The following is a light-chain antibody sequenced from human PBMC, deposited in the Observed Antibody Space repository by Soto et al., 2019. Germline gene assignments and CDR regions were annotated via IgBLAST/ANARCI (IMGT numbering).Light chain of an antibody. CDR1: QSVSSSY. J-gene: IGKJ1*01. CDR3: QQYGSSPKT. CDR2: GAS. Sequence: VVRTQSPGTLSLSPGERATLSCRASQSVSSSYLAWYQQKPGQAPRLLIYGASSRATGIPDRFSGSGSGTDFTLTISRLEPEDFAVYYCQQYGSSPKTFGQGTMVDIK. V-gene: IGKV3-20*01.